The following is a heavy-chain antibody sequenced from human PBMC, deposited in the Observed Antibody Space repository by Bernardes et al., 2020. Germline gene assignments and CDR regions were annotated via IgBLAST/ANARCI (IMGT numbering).Heavy chain of an antibody. CDR1: GGSISSYY. CDR3: ARGVRDSSGYYSDY. CDR2: IYYSGST. Sequence: SETLSLTCTVSGGSISSYYWSWIRQPPGKALEWIGYIYYSGSTNYNPSLKSRVTISVDTSKNQFSLKLSSVTAADTAVYYCARGVRDSSGYYSDYWGQGTLITVSS. J-gene: IGHJ4*02. D-gene: IGHD3-22*01. V-gene: IGHV4-59*01.